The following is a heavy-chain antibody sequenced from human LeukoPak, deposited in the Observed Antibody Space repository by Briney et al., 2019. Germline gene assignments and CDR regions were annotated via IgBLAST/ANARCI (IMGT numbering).Heavy chain of an antibody. CDR1: GFTFSSYS. D-gene: IGHD3-3*01. CDR2: ISSSSSYI. CDR3: ARTHVLRFLEWLLYFDY. Sequence: GGSLRLSCAASGFTFSSYSMNWVRQAPGKGLEWVSSISSSSSYIYYADSVKGRFTISRVNAKNSLYLQMNSLRAEDTAVYYCARTHVLRFLEWLLYFDYWGQGTLVTVSS. J-gene: IGHJ4*02. V-gene: IGHV3-21*01.